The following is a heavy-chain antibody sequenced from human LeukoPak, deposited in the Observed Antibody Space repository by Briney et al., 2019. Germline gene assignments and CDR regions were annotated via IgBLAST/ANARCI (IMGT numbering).Heavy chain of an antibody. CDR1: GGSFSGYY. V-gene: IGHV4-34*01. J-gene: IGHJ3*02. CDR2: INHSGST. D-gene: IGHD5-18*01. Sequence: SETLSLTCAVYGGSFSGYYWSWIRQPPGKGLEWIGEINHSGSTNYNPSLKSRVTISVDTSKNQFSLKLSSVTAADTAVYYCARDVRIQLWLGAFDIWGQGTMVTVSS. CDR3: ARDVRIQLWLGAFDI.